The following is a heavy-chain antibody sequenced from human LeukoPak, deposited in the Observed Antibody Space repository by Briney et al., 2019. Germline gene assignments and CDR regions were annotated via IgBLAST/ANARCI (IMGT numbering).Heavy chain of an antibody. CDR1: GYSISSGYY. Sequence: SETLSLTCTVSGYSISSGYYWSWIRQPPGKGLEWIGYIYYSGSTKYNPSLKSRVTISVDTSKNQFSLKLRSVTAADTAVYYCARVTGYVIEDYFDYWGQGTLVTVSS. J-gene: IGHJ4*02. CDR2: IYYSGST. CDR3: ARVTGYVIEDYFDY. V-gene: IGHV4-61*01. D-gene: IGHD3-22*01.